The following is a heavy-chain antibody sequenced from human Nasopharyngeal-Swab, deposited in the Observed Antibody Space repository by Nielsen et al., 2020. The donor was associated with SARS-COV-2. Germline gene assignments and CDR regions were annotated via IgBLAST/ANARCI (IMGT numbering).Heavy chain of an antibody. J-gene: IGHJ4*02. V-gene: IGHV5-10-1*01. CDR1: GYSFTSYW. CDR2: IDPSDSYT. D-gene: IGHD2-15*01. Sequence: GESLKISCKGSGYSFTSYWIGWVRQMPGKGLEWMGRIDPSDSYTNYSPSFQGHVTISADKSISTAYLQWSSLKASDTAMYYCARGGGNMGASDYWGQGTLVTVSS. CDR3: ARGGGNMGASDY.